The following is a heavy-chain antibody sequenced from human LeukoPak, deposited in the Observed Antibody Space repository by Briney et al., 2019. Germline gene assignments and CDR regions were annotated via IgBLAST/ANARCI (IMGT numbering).Heavy chain of an antibody. CDR3: AKGVLAGNYYYYGMDV. V-gene: IGHV3-23*01. D-gene: IGHD6-19*01. CDR2: ISGSGGTT. CDR1: GFTFSSYA. J-gene: IGHJ6*02. Sequence: GGSLRLSCAASGFTFSSYAMSWVRRAPGKGLECVSAISGSGGTTYYADSVKGRFTISRDNSKNTLYLQMNSLRAEDTAIYYCAKGVLAGNYYYYGMDVWGQGTTVTVSS.